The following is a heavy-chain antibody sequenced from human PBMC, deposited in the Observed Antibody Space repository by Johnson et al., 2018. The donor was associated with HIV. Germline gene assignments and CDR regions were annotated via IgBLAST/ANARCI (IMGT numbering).Heavy chain of an antibody. V-gene: IGHV3-7*03. J-gene: IGHJ3*02. D-gene: IGHD6-13*01. CDR3: ANLGYSSSWDYDGFDI. Sequence: VQLVESGGGVVQPGRSLRLSCAASGFTFSSYAMHWVRQAPGKGLAWVANIKQDGSEKYYVDAVKGRVTISRDNAKNTLYLQMNSLRAEDTAVYYCANLGYSSSWDYDGFDIWGQGTMVTVSS. CDR1: GFTFSSYA. CDR2: IKQDGSEK.